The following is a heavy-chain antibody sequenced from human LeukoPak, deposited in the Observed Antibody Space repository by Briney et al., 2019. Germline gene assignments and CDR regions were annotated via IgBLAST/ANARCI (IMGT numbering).Heavy chain of an antibody. J-gene: IGHJ6*03. CDR1: GGSISSSSYY. D-gene: IGHD1-26*01. Sequence: PSETLSLTCTVSGGSISSSSYYWGWIRQPPGKGLEWIGSIYYSGSTYYNPSLKSRVTISVDTSKNQFSLKLSSVTAADTAVYYCARHPSIVGATISDYHYMDVWGKGTTVTVSS. CDR3: ARHPSIVGATISDYHYMDV. CDR2: IYYSGST. V-gene: IGHV4-39*01.